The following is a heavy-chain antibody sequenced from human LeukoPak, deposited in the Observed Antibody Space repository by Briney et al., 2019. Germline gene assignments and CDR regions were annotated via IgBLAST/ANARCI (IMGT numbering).Heavy chain of an antibody. CDR2: ISGSGGST. CDR1: GFTFSSYA. CDR3: VLALTVPWRLYYFDY. J-gene: IGHJ4*02. V-gene: IGHV3-23*01. D-gene: IGHD3-3*01. Sequence: PGGSLRLSCAASGFTFSSYAMSWVRQAPGKGLEWVSAISGSGGSTYYADSVKGRFTISRDNSKNTLYLQMNSLRAEDTAVYYCVLALTVPWRLYYFDYWGQGTLVTVSS.